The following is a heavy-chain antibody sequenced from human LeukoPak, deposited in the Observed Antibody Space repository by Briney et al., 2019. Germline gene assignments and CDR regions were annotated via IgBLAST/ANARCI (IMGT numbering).Heavy chain of an antibody. CDR3: ARAVRSWSDRYYFDY. Sequence: SETLSLTCTVSGGSISSSSYYWSWIRQPAGKGLEWTGRIYTSGSTNYNPSLKSRVTMSVDTSKNQFSLKLSSVTAADTAVYYCARAVRSWSDRYYFDYWGQGTLVTVSA. CDR1: GGSISSSSYY. D-gene: IGHD6-13*01. V-gene: IGHV4-61*02. CDR2: IYTSGST. J-gene: IGHJ4*02.